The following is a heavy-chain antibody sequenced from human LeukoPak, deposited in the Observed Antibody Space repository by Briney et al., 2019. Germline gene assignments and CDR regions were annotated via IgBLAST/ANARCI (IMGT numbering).Heavy chain of an antibody. V-gene: IGHV3-33*08. Sequence: GGSLRLSCTASGFTYNHYGMHWVRQAPGKGLEWVAVIWSDGTEKYHADAVKGRFIVSRDDSSNTLYLQMNSLRGEDTAVYYCARDAQRGFDYSNSLEYWGQGTLVTVSS. CDR2: IWSDGTEK. CDR3: ARDAQRGFDYSNSLEY. D-gene: IGHD4-11*01. CDR1: GFTYNHYG. J-gene: IGHJ4*02.